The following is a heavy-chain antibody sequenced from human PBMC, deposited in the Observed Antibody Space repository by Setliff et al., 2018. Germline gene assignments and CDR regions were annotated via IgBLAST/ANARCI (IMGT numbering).Heavy chain of an antibody. CDR3: ATVGGRSSVGDH. CDR2: IAYSGST. V-gene: IGHV4-30-4*01. Sequence: PSETLSLACSVSGGSVDSPNFYWTWIRQSPGQGLEWIGYIAYSGSTDSNPSLQSLATMSIDASKNQFSLELRSVSAADTAVYYCATVGGRSSVGDHWGQGTLVTVSS. CDR1: GGSVDSPNFY. J-gene: IGHJ1*01. D-gene: IGHD3-3*01.